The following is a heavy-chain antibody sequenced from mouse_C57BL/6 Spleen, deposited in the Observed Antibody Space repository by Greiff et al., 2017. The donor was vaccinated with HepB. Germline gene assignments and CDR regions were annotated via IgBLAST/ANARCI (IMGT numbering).Heavy chain of an antibody. V-gene: IGHV1-80*01. J-gene: IGHJ1*03. CDR2: IYPGDGDT. Sequence: QVQLQQSGAELVKPGASVKISCKASGYAFSSYWMNWVKQRPGKGLEWIGQIYPGDGDTNYNGKFKGKATLTADKSSSTAYMQLSSLTSEDSAVHFCARGKLLNWYFDVWGTGTTVTVSS. CDR3: ARGKLLNWYFDV. D-gene: IGHD4-1*01. CDR1: GYAFSSYW.